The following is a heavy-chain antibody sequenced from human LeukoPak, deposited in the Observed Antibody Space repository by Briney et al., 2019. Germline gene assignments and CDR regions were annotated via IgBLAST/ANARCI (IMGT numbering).Heavy chain of an antibody. CDR1: GYTFTGYY. J-gene: IGHJ4*02. Sequence: GASVKVSCKASGYTFTGYYMHWVRQAPGQGLEWMGIINPSGGSTSYAQKFQGRVTMTRDTSTSTVYMELSSLRSEDTAVYYCARDIVSSGYYIGYYFDYWGQGTLVTVSS. CDR3: ARDIVSSGYYIGYYFDY. CDR2: INPSGGST. D-gene: IGHD3-22*01. V-gene: IGHV1-46*01.